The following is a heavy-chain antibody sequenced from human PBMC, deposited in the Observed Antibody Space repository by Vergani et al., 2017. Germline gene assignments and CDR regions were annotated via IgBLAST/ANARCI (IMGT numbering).Heavy chain of an antibody. CDR1: GFTLSNYD. CDR2: IQFDGSNQ. V-gene: IGHV3-30*02. J-gene: IGHJ4*02. D-gene: IGHD3-16*01. Sequence: QVQLVESGGGVVKRGGSLRLSCATSGFTLSNYDMQGIRQGPGKGLDFVAFIQFDGSNQYYADSVKGRFTLSRDFSKNTLYLQMNSMRTYDTATYYCAKHFRGWGIDYWGQGTQVIVSS. CDR3: AKHFRGWGIDY.